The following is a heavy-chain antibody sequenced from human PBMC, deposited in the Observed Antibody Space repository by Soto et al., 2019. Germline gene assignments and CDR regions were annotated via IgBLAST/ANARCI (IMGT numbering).Heavy chain of an antibody. Sequence: GGSLRLSCAASGFTFSDHYIDWVRQAPGKGLEWVGRTRNKLSIYTTEYAASVKGRFTFSRDDSKNSLYLQMNSLKTEDTAVYYCARELTTVLTGDAFDIWGQWTLVTVS. CDR1: GFTFSDHY. CDR3: ARELTTVLTGDAFDI. V-gene: IGHV3-72*01. J-gene: IGHJ3*02. CDR2: TRNKLSIYTT. D-gene: IGHD4-17*01.